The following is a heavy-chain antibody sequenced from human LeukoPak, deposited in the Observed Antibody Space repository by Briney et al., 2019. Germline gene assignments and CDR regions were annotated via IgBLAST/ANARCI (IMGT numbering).Heavy chain of an antibody. J-gene: IGHJ4*02. V-gene: IGHV3-23*01. CDR1: GFTFSTHA. D-gene: IGHD5-24*01. CDR3: AKDIFRWAFDS. Sequence: GVSLRLSCAASGFTFSTHAMAWVRQAPGKGLEWVSAFGGTGGDIFYAASVKGRFTISRDNSKGILYLQMNSLRAEDTAVYYCAKDIFRWAFDSWGQGTLVTVSS. CDR2: FGGTGGDI.